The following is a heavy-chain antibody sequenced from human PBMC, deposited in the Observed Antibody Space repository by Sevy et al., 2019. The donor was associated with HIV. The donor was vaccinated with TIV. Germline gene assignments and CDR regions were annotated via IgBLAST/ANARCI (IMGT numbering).Heavy chain of an antibody. CDR2: IKSQGDGGTI. V-gene: IGHV3-15*07. D-gene: IGHD3-3*01. Sequence: GGSLRLSCTASGFTFSNAWMNWVRQAPGKGLEWVGRIKSQGDGGTIDYAAPVKGRFTISREDSKNTLFLQMNSLRSEDTAVYYCATKGGFWSGYQYFDSWGQGTLVTVSS. CDR3: ATKGGFWSGYQYFDS. CDR1: GFTFSNAW. J-gene: IGHJ4*02.